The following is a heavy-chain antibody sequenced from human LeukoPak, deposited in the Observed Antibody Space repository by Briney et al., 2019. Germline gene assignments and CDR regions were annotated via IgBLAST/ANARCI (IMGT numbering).Heavy chain of an antibody. CDR1: GGTFSSYA. J-gene: IGHJ4*02. CDR2: ITPIFGTA. Sequence: GASVKVSCKASGGTFSSYAISWVRQAPGQGLEWMGRITPIFGTANYAQKFQGRVTITTDESTSTAYMELSSLRSEDTAVYYCARGIGPNGVFDCWGQGTLVTVSS. CDR3: ARGIGPNGVFDC. V-gene: IGHV1-69*05. D-gene: IGHD2-8*01.